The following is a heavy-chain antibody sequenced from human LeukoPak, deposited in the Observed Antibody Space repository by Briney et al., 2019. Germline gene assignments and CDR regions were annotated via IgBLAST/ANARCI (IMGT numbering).Heavy chain of an antibody. CDR2: IKSKTDGGTT. Sequence: PGGSLRLSCAASGFTFSNAWMSWVRQAPGKGLEWVGRIKSKTDGGTTDYAAPVKGRFTISRDDSKNTLYLQMNSLRAEDTAVYYCAKDLPGDSEDSYYGMDVWGQGTTVTVSS. CDR3: AKDLPGDSEDSYYGMDV. J-gene: IGHJ6*02. D-gene: IGHD7-27*01. CDR1: GFTFSNAW. V-gene: IGHV3-15*01.